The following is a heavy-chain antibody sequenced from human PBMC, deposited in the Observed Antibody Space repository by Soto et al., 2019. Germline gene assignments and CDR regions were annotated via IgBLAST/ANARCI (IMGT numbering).Heavy chain of an antibody. J-gene: IGHJ4*02. CDR1: GGSISSGGYY. CDR2: IYHSGST. D-gene: IGHD5-12*01. V-gene: IGHV4-31*03. CDR3: ARGRWLRSSFDY. Sequence: SETLSLTCTVSGGSISSGGYYWSWIRQHPGKGLEWIGYIYHSGSTYYNPSLKSRVTISVDTSKNQFSLKVSSVTAADTAVYYCARGRWLRSSFDYWGQGTLVTVSS.